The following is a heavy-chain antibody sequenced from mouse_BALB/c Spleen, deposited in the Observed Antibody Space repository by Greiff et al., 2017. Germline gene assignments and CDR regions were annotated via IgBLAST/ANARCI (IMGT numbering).Heavy chain of an antibody. Sequence: QVQLKESGPGLVAPSQSLSITCTVSGFSLTGCGVNWVCQPPGKGLEWLGMIWGDGSTDYNSALKSRLSISKDTSKSQVFLKMNSLQTDDTARYYGARGSPDYYYGSSPFDYWGQGTTLTVSS. V-gene: IGHV2-6-7*01. CDR2: IWGDGST. CDR1: GFSLTGCG. J-gene: IGHJ2*01. CDR3: ARGSPDYYYGSSPFDY. D-gene: IGHD1-1*01.